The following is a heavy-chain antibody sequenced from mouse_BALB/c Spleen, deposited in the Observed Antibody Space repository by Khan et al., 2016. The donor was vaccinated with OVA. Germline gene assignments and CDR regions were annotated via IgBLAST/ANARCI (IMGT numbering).Heavy chain of an antibody. J-gene: IGHJ3*01. Sequence: IQLVQSGAELVRPWALVTLSCKASGFSITDYYMLWVKQRPEQGLEWIGWIDPENGNTIYDPKFQGKASITADTSSNTSYLQLSSLTSEDTAVYYCGRRGYGNYWFAYWGQGTLVTVSA. V-gene: IGHV14-1*02. D-gene: IGHD2-1*01. CDR2: IDPENGNT. CDR1: GFSITDYY. CDR3: GRRGYGNYWFAY.